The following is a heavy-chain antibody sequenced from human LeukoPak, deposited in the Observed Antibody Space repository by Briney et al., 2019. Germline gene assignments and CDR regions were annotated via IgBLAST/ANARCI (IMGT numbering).Heavy chain of an antibody. CDR2: INPNSGGT. CDR1: GYTFTGYY. V-gene: IGHV1-2*02. CDR3: ARDRQFGGVLVTTPRFDY. J-gene: IGHJ4*02. D-gene: IGHD3-16*02. Sequence: GASVKVSCKASGYTFTGYYMHWVRQAPGQGLEWMGWINPNSGGTNYAQKFQGRVTMTRDTSISTAYMELSRLSSDDTAVYYCARDRQFGGVLVTTPRFDYWGQGTLVTVSS.